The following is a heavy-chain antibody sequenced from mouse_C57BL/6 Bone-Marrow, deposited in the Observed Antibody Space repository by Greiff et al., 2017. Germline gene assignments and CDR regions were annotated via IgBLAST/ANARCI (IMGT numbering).Heavy chain of an antibody. Sequence: VQLKESGGGLVQPGGSMKLSCVASGFTFSNYWMNWVRQSPEKGLEWVAQIRLKSDNYATHYAESVKGRFTISRDDSKSSVYLQMNNLRAEDTGIYYCTGWFAYWGQGTLVTVSA. CDR1: GFTFSNYW. J-gene: IGHJ3*01. CDR3: TGWFAY. V-gene: IGHV6-3*01. CDR2: IRLKSDNYAT.